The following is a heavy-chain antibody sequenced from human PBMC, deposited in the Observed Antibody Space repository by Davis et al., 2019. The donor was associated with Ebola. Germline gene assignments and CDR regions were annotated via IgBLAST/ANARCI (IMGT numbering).Heavy chain of an antibody. V-gene: IGHV1-2*02. CDR1: GYTFTSYG. D-gene: IGHD6-19*01. CDR2: INPNSGGT. CDR3: ARDEELGYSSGWYGY. Sequence: ASVKVSCKASGYTFTSYGISWVRQAPGQGLEWMGWINPNSGGTNYAQKFQGRVTMTRDTSISTAYMELSRLRSDDTAVYYCARDEELGYSSGWYGYWGQGTLVTVSS. J-gene: IGHJ4*02.